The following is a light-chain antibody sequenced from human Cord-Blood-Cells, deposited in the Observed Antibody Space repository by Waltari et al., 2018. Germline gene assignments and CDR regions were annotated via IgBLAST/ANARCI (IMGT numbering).Light chain of an antibody. CDR1: QSVLYSSNNKNY. CDR2: WSS. Sequence: DIVMTQSPDALAVSLGARAHIHCKSSQSVLYSSNNKNYLAWYQQKPGQPPKLLIYWSSTRESGVPDRFSGSGSGTDFTLTISSLQAEDVAVYYCQQYYSTPPTFGQGTKVEIK. CDR3: QQYYSTPPT. V-gene: IGKV4-1*01. J-gene: IGKJ1*01.